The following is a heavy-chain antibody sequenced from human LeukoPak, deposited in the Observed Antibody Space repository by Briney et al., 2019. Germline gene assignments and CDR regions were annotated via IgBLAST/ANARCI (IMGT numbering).Heavy chain of an antibody. CDR2: ISAYNGNT. Sequence: ASVKVSCKASGYTFTSYAMNWVRQAPGQGLEWMGWISAYNGNTNYAQKLQGRVTMTTDTSTSTAYMELRSLRSDDTAVYYCALNSGPPVGLYYYYYMDVWGKGTTVTVSS. CDR3: ALNSGPPVGLYYYYYMDV. V-gene: IGHV1-18*01. CDR1: GYTFTSYA. D-gene: IGHD5-12*01. J-gene: IGHJ6*03.